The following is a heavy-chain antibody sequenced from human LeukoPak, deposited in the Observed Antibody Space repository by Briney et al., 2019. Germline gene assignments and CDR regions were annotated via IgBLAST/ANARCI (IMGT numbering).Heavy chain of an antibody. V-gene: IGHV1-8*01. Sequence: ASVKVSCKASGYTFTSYDINWVRQATGQGLEWMGWMNPNSGNTGYAQKFQGRVTMTRNTSISTAYMELSSLRSEDTAVYYCARVTGVGSSWYDLWGIYYYYGMDVWGQGTTVTVSS. J-gene: IGHJ6*02. CDR1: GYTFTSYD. D-gene: IGHD6-13*01. CDR3: ARVTGVGSSWYDLWGIYYYYGMDV. CDR2: MNPNSGNT.